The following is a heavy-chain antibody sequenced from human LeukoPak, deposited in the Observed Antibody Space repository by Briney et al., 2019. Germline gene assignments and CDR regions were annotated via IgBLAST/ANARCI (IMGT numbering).Heavy chain of an antibody. Sequence: QPGGSLRLSCAASGFTFNCAMSWVRQAPGKGLEWVAFIRYDGGNKYYADSVKGRFTISRDNSKNTMYLQMNSLRAEDTAVYYCAKDPRDCSTTSCYMAAAGFDYWGQGTLVTVSS. CDR3: AKDPRDCSTTSCYMAAAGFDY. V-gene: IGHV3-30*02. D-gene: IGHD2-2*02. CDR1: GFTFNCA. CDR2: IRYDGGNK. J-gene: IGHJ4*02.